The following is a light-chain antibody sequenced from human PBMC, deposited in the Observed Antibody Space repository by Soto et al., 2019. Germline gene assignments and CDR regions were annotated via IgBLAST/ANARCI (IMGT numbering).Light chain of an antibody. CDR1: QSVSSY. J-gene: IGKJ4*01. V-gene: IGKV3-11*01. Sequence: EIVLTQSPATLSLSPGERATLSCRASQSVSSYLAWYQQKPGQAPRLLIYDASNRATGIPARFSGSGSGTYFPLTISSLEPEDLAVYYCQQRSKWPLTFGVGTKVDIK. CDR3: QQRSKWPLT. CDR2: DAS.